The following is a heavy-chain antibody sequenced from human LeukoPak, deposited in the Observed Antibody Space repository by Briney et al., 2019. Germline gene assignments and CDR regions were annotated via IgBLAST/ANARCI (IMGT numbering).Heavy chain of an antibody. CDR3: ARGDPHADL. V-gene: IGHV3-48*03. CDR2: ITISGHTK. J-gene: IGHJ5*02. Sequence: GGSLRLSCAASGFYLSTYEMNWVRQAPGKGLEWIADITISGHTKNYADSVKGRFTISRDNARTSLYLQMNSPRVEDTGVYYCARGDPHADLWGQGTLVTVSS. CDR1: GFYLSTYE.